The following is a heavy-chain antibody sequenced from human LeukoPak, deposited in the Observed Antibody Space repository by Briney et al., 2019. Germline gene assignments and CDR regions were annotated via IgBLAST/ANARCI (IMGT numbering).Heavy chain of an antibody. J-gene: IGHJ5*02. CDR2: IYYSGST. Sequence: PSETLSLTCTVSGGSISSYYWSWIRQPPGKGLEWIGYIYYSGSTNYNPSLKSRVTISVDTSKNQFSLKLSSVTAADAAVYYCARSPTYYYGSSGYSHPFDPWGQGTLVTVSS. D-gene: IGHD3-22*01. CDR3: ARSPTYYYGSSGYSHPFDP. CDR1: GGSISSYY. V-gene: IGHV4-59*01.